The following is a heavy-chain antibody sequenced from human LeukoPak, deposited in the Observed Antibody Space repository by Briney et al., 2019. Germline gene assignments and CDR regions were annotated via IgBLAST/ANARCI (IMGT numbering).Heavy chain of an antibody. D-gene: IGHD3-9*01. CDR2: INHSGST. V-gene: IGHV4-34*01. CDR1: GGSFSGYY. J-gene: IGHJ5*02. Sequence: SETLSLTCDVYGGSFSGYYWSWIRQPPGKGLEWIGEINHSGSTNYNPSLKSRVTISVDTSKNQFSLNLSSVTAADTAVYYCARGLRFPRCLTLRNWFDPWGQGTLVTVSS. CDR3: ARGLRFPRCLTLRNWFDP.